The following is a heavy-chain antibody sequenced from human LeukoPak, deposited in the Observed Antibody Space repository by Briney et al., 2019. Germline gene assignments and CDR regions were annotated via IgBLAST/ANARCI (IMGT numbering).Heavy chain of an antibody. V-gene: IGHV3-23*01. D-gene: IGHD2-2*02. Sequence: GGSLRLSCAASGFTFSSYAMSWVRQAPGKGLEWVSAISGSGGSTYYADSVKGRFTISRDNSKNTLYLQMNSLRAEDTAVYYCANEYCSSTSCYTYAFDIWGQGTMVTVSS. CDR2: ISGSGGST. CDR3: ANEYCSSTSCYTYAFDI. CDR1: GFTFSSYA. J-gene: IGHJ3*02.